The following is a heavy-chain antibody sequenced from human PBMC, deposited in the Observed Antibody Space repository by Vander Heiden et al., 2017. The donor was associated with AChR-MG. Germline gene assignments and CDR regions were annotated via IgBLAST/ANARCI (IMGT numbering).Heavy chain of an antibody. J-gene: IGHJ6*02. Sequence: EVQLVEPGRGLVPPGGSLRLPCAASGFTFCSYGMNWVRQGPGKGLEWVSYISSSSSNIYYAASVKSRFTISRDNAKNSLYLQMNSLRAEDTAVYYCARDYDFWSGYLNYYYGMDVWGQGTTVTVSS. CDR2: ISSSSSNI. D-gene: IGHD3-3*01. CDR3: ARDYDFWSGYLNYYYGMDV. V-gene: IGHV3-48*01. CDR1: GFTFCSYG.